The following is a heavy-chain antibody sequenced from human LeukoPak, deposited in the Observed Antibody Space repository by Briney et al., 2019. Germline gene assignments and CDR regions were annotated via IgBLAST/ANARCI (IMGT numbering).Heavy chain of an antibody. V-gene: IGHV4-61*02. D-gene: IGHD3-22*01. Sequence: SETLSLTCTVSGDSISSGNYYWSWIRQPAGKGLEWIGRIYTSGSTNYTPSLKSRVTMSVDTSKNQFSLKLSSVTAADTAVYYCARDHYDSSGLYYYYMDVWGKGTTVTVSS. CDR1: GDSISSGNYY. J-gene: IGHJ6*03. CDR2: IYTSGST. CDR3: ARDHYDSSGLYYYYMDV.